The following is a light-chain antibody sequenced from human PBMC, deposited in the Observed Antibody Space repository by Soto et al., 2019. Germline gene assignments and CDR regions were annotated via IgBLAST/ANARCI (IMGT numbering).Light chain of an antibody. Sequence: DIQMTQSPSSLSASVGDTVTITCRASQSIDRYLNWYLQKPGKAPKLLIYAASILESGVPSRFSGIGSGTDFALTISSLQPEDFVIYYCQQSLNSPYTFGQGTKVEIK. CDR2: AAS. CDR1: QSIDRY. CDR3: QQSLNSPYT. V-gene: IGKV1-39*01. J-gene: IGKJ2*01.